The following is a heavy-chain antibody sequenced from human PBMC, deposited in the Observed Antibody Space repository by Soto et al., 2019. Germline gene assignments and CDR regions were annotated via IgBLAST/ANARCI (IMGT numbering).Heavy chain of an antibody. CDR1: GYSFTNYW. D-gene: IGHD6-13*01. J-gene: IGHJ4*02. CDR2: IYPGDSDT. CDR3: ARRDSGYYYFDY. V-gene: IGHV5-51*03. Sequence: EVHLVQSGAEVKKPGESLKISCKGSGYSFTNYWIAWVRQMPGKGLEWMGIIYPGDSDTRYSPSFQGQVSISTDKSISTAYLQWSSLTASDTAIYYCARRDSGYYYFDYWGQGTLVTVSS.